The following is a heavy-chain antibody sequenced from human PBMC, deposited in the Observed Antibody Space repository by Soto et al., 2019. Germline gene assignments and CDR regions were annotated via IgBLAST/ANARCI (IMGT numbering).Heavy chain of an antibody. CDR1: GGSFSGYY. CDR3: ARWGGYCTNGVCPYYYYYGMDV. D-gene: IGHD2-8*01. J-gene: IGHJ6*02. Sequence: PSETLSLTCAVYGGSFSGYYWSWIRQPPGKGLEWIGEINRSGSTNYNPSLKSRVTISVDTSKNQFSLKLSSVTAADTAVYYCARWGGYCTNGVCPYYYYYGMDVWGQGTTVTVSS. V-gene: IGHV4-34*01. CDR2: INRSGST.